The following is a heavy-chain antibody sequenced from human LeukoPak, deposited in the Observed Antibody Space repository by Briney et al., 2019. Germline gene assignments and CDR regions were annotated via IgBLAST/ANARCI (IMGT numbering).Heavy chain of an antibody. Sequence: GSLRLSCAASGFSLSSYDMHWVRQASGKGLEWVSAIGSAGDSYYSGSVKGRFTISRENAKNSLYLQMNSLRAGDTAVYYCARLASDSSFDYWGQGTLVTVSS. D-gene: IGHD3-22*01. CDR3: ARLASDSSFDY. V-gene: IGHV3-13*01. CDR1: GFSLSSYD. CDR2: IGSAGDS. J-gene: IGHJ4*02.